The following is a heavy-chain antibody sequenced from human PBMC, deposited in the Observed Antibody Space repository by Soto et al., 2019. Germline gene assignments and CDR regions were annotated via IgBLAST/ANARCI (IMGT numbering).Heavy chain of an antibody. CDR3: AKGTDYDFWSGYQP. CDR2: ISGSGGST. V-gene: IGHV3-23*01. CDR1: GFTFSSYA. J-gene: IGHJ5*02. D-gene: IGHD3-3*01. Sequence: GGSLRLSCAASGFTFSSYAMSWVRQAPGKGLEWVSAISGSGGSTYYADSVKGRFTISRDNSKNTLYLQMNSLRAEDTAVYYCAKGTDYDFWSGYQPWGQGTLVTVSS.